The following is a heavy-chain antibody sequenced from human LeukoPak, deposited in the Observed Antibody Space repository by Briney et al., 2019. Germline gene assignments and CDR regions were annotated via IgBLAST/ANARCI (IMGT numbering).Heavy chain of an antibody. J-gene: IGHJ3*02. D-gene: IGHD4-17*01. CDR3: TRDRNDYGDPDAFDI. Sequence: PGGSLRLSCAPSGFTFSDFAMNWVRQAPGKGLEWVSSITRVSTYTYYSESVQGRFTISRDNHKDLLYLQLNSLRGDDSGIYYCTRDRNDYGDPDAFDIWGKGTVVTVSS. CDR1: GFTFSDFA. V-gene: IGHV3-21*01. CDR2: ITRVSTYT.